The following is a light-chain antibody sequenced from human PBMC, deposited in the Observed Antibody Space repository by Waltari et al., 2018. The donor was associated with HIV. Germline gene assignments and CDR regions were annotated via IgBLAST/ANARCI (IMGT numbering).Light chain of an antibody. CDR2: LEGGGGY. CDR3: ETWDSSTWV. Sequence: QPVLTQSSSASASLGSPVKLTCPLTSGPRRNIFAWTQQQPGKAPRYLMKLEGGGGYNRGSGVPDRFSGSSSGADRYLTISNLQFEDEADYYCETWDSSTWVFGGGTKVTVL. V-gene: IGLV4-60*02. CDR1: SGPRRNI. J-gene: IGLJ3*02.